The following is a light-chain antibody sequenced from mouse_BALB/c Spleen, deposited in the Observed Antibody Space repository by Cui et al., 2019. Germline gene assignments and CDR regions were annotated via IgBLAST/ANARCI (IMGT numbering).Light chain of an antibody. Sequence: QIVITQPLALLPASPGEKVTMTCSASSSVSSMYWYQQKPRSSPKPWIYLTSNLASGVPARFSGSGSGTSYSLTISSMEAEDAATYYCQQWSSNPWTFGGGTKLEIK. CDR2: LTS. V-gene: IGKV4-68*01. CDR1: SSVSS. J-gene: IGKJ1*01. CDR3: QQWSSNPWT.